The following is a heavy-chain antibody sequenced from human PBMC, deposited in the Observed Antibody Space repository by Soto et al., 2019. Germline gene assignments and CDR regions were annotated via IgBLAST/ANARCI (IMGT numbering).Heavy chain of an antibody. J-gene: IGHJ4*02. CDR3: ARAVDTGGNPLSD. V-gene: IGHV3-48*02. CDR1: GFTFSDYA. D-gene: IGHD2-8*02. Sequence: VGSLRLSCAASGFTFSDYAMNWVRQAPGKGLDWISYISSGSNAIYYADSLKGRFTISRDNAKNSLYLQMNSLRDEDTAVYYCARAVDTGGNPLSDWGQGTLVTVSS. CDR2: ISSGSNAI.